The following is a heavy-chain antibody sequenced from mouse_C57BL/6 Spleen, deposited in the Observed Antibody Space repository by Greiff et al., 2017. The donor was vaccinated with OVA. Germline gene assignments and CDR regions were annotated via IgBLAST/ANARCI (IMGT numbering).Heavy chain of an antibody. Sequence: EVQLVESGPGLVKPSQSLSLTCSVTGYSITSGYYWNWIRQFPGNKLEWMGYISYDGSNNYNPSLKNRISITRDTSKNQFFLKLNSVTTEDTATYYCARAELGRAMDYWGQGTSVTVSS. D-gene: IGHD4-1*01. CDR3: ARAELGRAMDY. J-gene: IGHJ4*01. V-gene: IGHV3-6*01. CDR2: ISYDGSN. CDR1: GYSITSGYY.